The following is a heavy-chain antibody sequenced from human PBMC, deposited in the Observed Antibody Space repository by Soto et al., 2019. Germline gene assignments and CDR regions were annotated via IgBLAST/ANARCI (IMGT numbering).Heavy chain of an antibody. V-gene: IGHV4-59*01. Sequence: SETLSLTCTVSGGSISSYYWSWIRQPPGKGLEWIGYTYYSGSTNYNPSLKSRVTISVDTSKNQFSLKLSSVTAADTAVYYCARERKERGYSGYDWSPKTTDFDYWGQGTLVTVSS. CDR2: TYYSGST. J-gene: IGHJ4*02. CDR3: ARERKERGYSGYDWSPKTTDFDY. D-gene: IGHD5-12*01. CDR1: GGSISSYY.